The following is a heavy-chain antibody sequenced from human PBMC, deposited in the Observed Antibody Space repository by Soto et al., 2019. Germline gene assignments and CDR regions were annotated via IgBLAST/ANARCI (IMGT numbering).Heavy chain of an antibody. CDR1: GFTFSSYG. V-gene: IGHV3-33*06. CDR3: AKDRGEYYYGMDI. D-gene: IGHD3-10*01. Sequence: QVQLVESGGGVVQPGRSLRLSCAASGFTFSSYGMHWVRQAPGKGLEWVAVIWYDGSNKYYADSVKGRFTISRDNSKHTLYLQMNSLRAEDTAVYYCAKDRGEYYYGMDIWGQGTTVTVSS. CDR2: IWYDGSNK. J-gene: IGHJ6*02.